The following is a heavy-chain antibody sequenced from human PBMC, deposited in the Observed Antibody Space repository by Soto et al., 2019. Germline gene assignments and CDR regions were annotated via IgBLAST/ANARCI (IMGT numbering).Heavy chain of an antibody. CDR3: LLGVSPGGDYHYYGMDV. V-gene: IGHV3-15*07. D-gene: IGHD2-8*01. Sequence: GGSLRLSCAASGLTLSNAWMNWVRQAPGKGLEWVGRIKNNNEGGTTDNAAPVKGRFTISRDDAENTQYLQMNRLKTEDTAVFYCLLGVSPGGDYHYYGMDVWGQGTTVTVSS. J-gene: IGHJ6*02. CDR2: IKNNNEGGTT. CDR1: GLTLSNAW.